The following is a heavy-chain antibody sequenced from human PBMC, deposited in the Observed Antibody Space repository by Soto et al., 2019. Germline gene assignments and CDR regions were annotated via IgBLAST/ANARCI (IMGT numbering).Heavy chain of an antibody. CDR3: ARGPRVADYDFWSGYFGLGMDV. Sequence: WASVKVSCKASGYTFTGYYMHWVRQAPGQGPEWMGWINPNSGGTNYAQKFQGWVTMTRDTSISTAYMELSRLRSDDTAVYYCARGPRVADYDFWSGYFGLGMDVWGQGTTVTVSS. CDR1: GYTFTGYY. D-gene: IGHD3-3*01. CDR2: INPNSGGT. J-gene: IGHJ6*02. V-gene: IGHV1-2*04.